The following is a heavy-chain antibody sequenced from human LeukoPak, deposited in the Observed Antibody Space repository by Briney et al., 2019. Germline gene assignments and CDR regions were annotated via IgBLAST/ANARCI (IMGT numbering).Heavy chain of an antibody. V-gene: IGHV1-2*02. D-gene: IGHD3-9*01. J-gene: IGHJ4*02. Sequence: GASVKVSCKASGYTFTGYYVHWVRQAPGQGLEWMGWINPNSDGTNYSQKFQGRVTMTRDTSISTAYVELSRLRSDDTAVYYCARSTYYDILTGYLDYWGQGTLVTVSS. CDR1: GYTFTGYY. CDR2: INPNSDGT. CDR3: ARSTYYDILTGYLDY.